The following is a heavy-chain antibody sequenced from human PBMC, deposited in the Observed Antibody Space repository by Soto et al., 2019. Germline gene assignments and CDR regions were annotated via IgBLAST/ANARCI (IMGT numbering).Heavy chain of an antibody. V-gene: IGHV3-15*01. Sequence: EVQLVESGGDLVKPGGSLRLSCTASGFKFSDAWMSWVHQVPGKGLEWVGRMKSKGSGGTTDYAAPVKGRFTISRDDSKNTVYLQMNSLKTEDTAMYYCCWCGSINYYFNHWGQGTLVTVSS. CDR1: GFKFSDAW. CDR3: CWCGSINYYFNH. D-gene: IGHD2-8*01. CDR2: MKSKGSGGTT. J-gene: IGHJ4*02.